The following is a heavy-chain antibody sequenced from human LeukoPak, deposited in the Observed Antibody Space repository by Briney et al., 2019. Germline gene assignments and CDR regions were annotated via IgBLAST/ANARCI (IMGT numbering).Heavy chain of an antibody. J-gene: IGHJ4*02. Sequence: GSLRLSRAASGFTFSSYSMNWVRQPPGKGLEWIGEIYHSGSTNYNPSLKSRVTISVDKSKNQFSLKLSSVTAADTAVYYCARDEYYYGSGSYFFDYWGQGTLVTVSS. D-gene: IGHD3-10*01. V-gene: IGHV4-4*02. CDR1: GFTFSSYSM. CDR2: IYHSGST. CDR3: ARDEYYYGSGSYFFDY.